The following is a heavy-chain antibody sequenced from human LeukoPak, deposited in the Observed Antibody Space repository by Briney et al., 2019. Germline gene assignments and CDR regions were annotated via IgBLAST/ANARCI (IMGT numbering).Heavy chain of an antibody. CDR1: GYSFTSYW. Sequence: GESLKISCKGSGYSFTSYWIGWVRQMPGKGLEWMGIIYPGDSDTRYSPSFQGQVTISADKSISTAYLQWSSLKAPDTAMYYCASPPVVPAAIYAFDIWGQGTMVTVSS. V-gene: IGHV5-51*01. J-gene: IGHJ3*02. CDR2: IYPGDSDT. CDR3: ASPPVVPAAIYAFDI. D-gene: IGHD2-2*01.